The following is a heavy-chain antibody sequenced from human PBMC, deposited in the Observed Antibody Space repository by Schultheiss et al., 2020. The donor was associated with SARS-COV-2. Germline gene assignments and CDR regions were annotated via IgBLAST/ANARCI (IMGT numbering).Heavy chain of an antibody. J-gene: IGHJ5*02. CDR3: ARVVSGYSSSWRWFDP. Sequence: SETLSLTCTVSGGSVSSGSYYWSWIRQPPGKGLEWIGYIYYSGSTNYNPSLKSRVTISVDTSKNQFSLKLSSVTAADTAVYYCARVVSGYSSSWRWFDPWGQGTLVTVSS. CDR1: GGSVSSGSYY. CDR2: IYYSGST. D-gene: IGHD6-13*01. V-gene: IGHV4-61*01.